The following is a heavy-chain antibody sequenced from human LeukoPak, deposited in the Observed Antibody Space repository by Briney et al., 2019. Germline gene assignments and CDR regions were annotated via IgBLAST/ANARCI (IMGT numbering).Heavy chain of an antibody. Sequence: SETLSLTCTVSGYSISSGYYWGWIRQPPWKGLEWIGTIYHSGSTYYNPSLKSRVTISVDTSKNQFSLKLTSVTAADTAVYYCARVRGYCSSTICYRYYFDYWGQGALVTVSS. V-gene: IGHV4-38-2*02. CDR2: IYHSGST. D-gene: IGHD2-2*01. J-gene: IGHJ4*02. CDR1: GYSISSGYY. CDR3: ARVRGYCSSTICYRYYFDY.